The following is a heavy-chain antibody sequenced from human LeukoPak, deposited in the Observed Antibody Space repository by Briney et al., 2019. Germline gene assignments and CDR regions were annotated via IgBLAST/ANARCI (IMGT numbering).Heavy chain of an antibody. CDR2: ISSDGRST. CDR1: GFTFSDNW. J-gene: IGHJ4*02. Sequence: PGGSLRLSCAASGFTFSDNWMHWVRQAPGKGLVWVSVISSDGRSTIYADSVKGRFTISRDNAKNTLYLQMDSLRAEDTAVYFCASQLGGNVYWGQGALATVSS. V-gene: IGHV3-74*01. CDR3: ASQLGGNVY. D-gene: IGHD3-16*01.